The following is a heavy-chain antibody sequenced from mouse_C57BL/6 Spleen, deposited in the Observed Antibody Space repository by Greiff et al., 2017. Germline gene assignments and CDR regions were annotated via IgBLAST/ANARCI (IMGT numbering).Heavy chain of an antibody. V-gene: IGHV1-82*01. Sequence: QVQLQQSGPELVKPGASVKISCKASGYAFSSSWMNWVKQRPGKGLEWIGRIYPGDGDTNYNGKFKGKATLTADKSSSTAYMQLSSLTSADSAVYVCAREGKEDDMDDWGQGTTVTVSS. J-gene: IGHJ4*01. CDR2: IYPGDGDT. D-gene: IGHD1-3*01. CDR3: AREGKEDDMDD. CDR1: GYAFSSSW.